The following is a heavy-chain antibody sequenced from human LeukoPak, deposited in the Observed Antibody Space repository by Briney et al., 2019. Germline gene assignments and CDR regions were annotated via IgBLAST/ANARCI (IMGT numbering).Heavy chain of an antibody. V-gene: IGHV1-2*02. D-gene: IGHD1-1*01. CDR2: INPNNGGI. CDR1: GYTITGYY. J-gene: IGHJ4*02. Sequence: ASVKVSCKAFGYTITGYYIHWVRQAPGQGLEWMGWINPNNGGINSAQKFQGRVTMTRDTSIGTAYMELNRLTYDDTAVYYCGSDRHWNQGIFDYWGQGTLVTVSS. CDR3: GSDRHWNQGIFDY.